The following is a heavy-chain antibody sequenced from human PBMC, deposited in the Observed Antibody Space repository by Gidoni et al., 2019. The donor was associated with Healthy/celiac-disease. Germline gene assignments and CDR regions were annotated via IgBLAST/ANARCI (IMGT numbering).Heavy chain of an antibody. CDR3: ARDKLVVVPAAIGRYYYYGMDV. CDR1: GFTFSRYS. J-gene: IGHJ6*02. Sequence: EVQLVESGGGLVQPGGSLRLSCAASGFTFSRYSMNWVRQAPGKGLEWVSSISSSSSYIYYADSVKGRFTISRDNAKNSLYLQMNSLRAEDTAVYYCARDKLVVVPAAIGRYYYYGMDVWGQGTTVTVSS. CDR2: ISSSSSYI. D-gene: IGHD2-2*02. V-gene: IGHV3-21*01.